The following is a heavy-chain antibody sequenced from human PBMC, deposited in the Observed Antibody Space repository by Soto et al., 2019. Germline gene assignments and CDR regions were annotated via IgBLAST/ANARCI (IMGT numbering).Heavy chain of an antibody. CDR2: IIPIFGTA. CDR1: GGTFSSYA. D-gene: IGHD2-21*02. V-gene: IGHV1-69*12. CDR3: ARVPTRIVVVTAGWFDP. Sequence: QVQLVQSGAEVKKPGSSVKVSCKASGGTFSSYAISWVRQAPGQGLEWMGGIIPIFGTANYAQKFQGRVTITADESTSTAYRELSSLRSEDTAVYYCARVPTRIVVVTAGWFDPWGQGTLVTVSS. J-gene: IGHJ5*02.